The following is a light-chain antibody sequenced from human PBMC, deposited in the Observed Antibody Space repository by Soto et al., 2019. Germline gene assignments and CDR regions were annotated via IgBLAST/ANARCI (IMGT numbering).Light chain of an antibody. J-gene: IGLJ1*01. V-gene: IGLV2-14*01. CDR2: DVS. CDR3: SSYTSSSTLYV. Sequence: QSVLTQPASVSGSPGQSITISCPGTSSDVGGYNHVSWYQQHPGKAPKLMIYDVSNRPSGASNRFSGSKSGNTASLTISGLQAEDEADYYCSSYTSSSTLYVFGPGTKVTVL. CDR1: SSDVGGYNH.